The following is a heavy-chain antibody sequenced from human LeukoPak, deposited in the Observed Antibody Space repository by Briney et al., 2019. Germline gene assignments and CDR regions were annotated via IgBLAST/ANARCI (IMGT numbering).Heavy chain of an antibody. CDR1: GFTFSRYA. J-gene: IGHJ6*02. Sequence: GGSLRLSCVASGFTFSRYAMSWVRQAPGKGLEWVSSISGSGGSTYYADSVKGQFTISRDNSKNMLYLQMNSLRAEDTAVYYCAKDRIVVASGATRNYYYGMDVWGQGTTVTVSS. CDR2: ISGSGGST. CDR3: AKDRIVVASGATRNYYYGMDV. D-gene: IGHD2-2*01. V-gene: IGHV3-23*01.